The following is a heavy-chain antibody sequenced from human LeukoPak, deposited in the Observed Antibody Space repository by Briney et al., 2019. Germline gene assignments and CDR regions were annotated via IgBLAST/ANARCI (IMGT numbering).Heavy chain of an antibody. J-gene: IGHJ5*02. V-gene: IGHV1-18*04. CDR3: ARDWCSSTSCYQNWFDP. D-gene: IGHD2-2*01. CDR1: GYTFNSSY. CDR2: ISAYNGNT. Sequence: GASVKVSCKASGYTFNSSYMHWVRQAPGQGLEWMGWISAYNGNTNYAQKLQGRVTMTTDTSTSTAHMELRSLRSDDTAVYYCARDWCSSTSCYQNWFDPWGQGTLVT.